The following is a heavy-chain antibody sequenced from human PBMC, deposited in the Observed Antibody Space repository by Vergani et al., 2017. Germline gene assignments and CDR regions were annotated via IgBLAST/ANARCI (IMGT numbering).Heavy chain of an antibody. CDR1: GFTFSSYS. CDR3: AGDRGRGGGGSQSMDV. V-gene: IGHV3-21*01. CDR2: ISSSSSYI. Sequence: EVQLVESGGGLVKPGGSLRLSCAASGFTFSSYSMNWVRQAPGKGLEWVSSISSSSSYIYYADSMKGRFTISRDNAKNSLYLQMNSLRAEDTAVYYCAGDRGRGGGGSQSMDVWGQGTTVTVS. D-gene: IGHD3-16*01. J-gene: IGHJ6*02.